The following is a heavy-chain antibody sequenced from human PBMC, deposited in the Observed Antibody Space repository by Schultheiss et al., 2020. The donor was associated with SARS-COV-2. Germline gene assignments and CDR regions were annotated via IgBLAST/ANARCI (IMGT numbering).Heavy chain of an antibody. CDR1: GGSFSGYY. CDR3: ARGGRITGTTEGFFDY. J-gene: IGHJ4*02. V-gene: IGHV4-34*01. D-gene: IGHD1/OR15-1a*01. CDR2: INHSGST. Sequence: SQTLSLTCAVYGGSFSGYYWSWIRQPAGKGLEWIGEINHSGSTNYNPSLKSRVTISVDTSKNQFSLKLSSVTAADTAVYYCARGGRITGTTEGFFDYWGQGTLVTVSS.